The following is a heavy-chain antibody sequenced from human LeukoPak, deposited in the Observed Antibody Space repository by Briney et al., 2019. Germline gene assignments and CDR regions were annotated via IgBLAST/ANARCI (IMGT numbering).Heavy chain of an antibody. CDR1: GFTVSSNY. D-gene: IGHD3-22*01. Sequence: GGSLRLSCAASGFTVSSNYMSWVRQAPGKGLEWVSVIYSGGSTYYADSVKGRFTISRHNSKNTLYLQMNSLRAEDTAVYYCARELYYYDSSGPHLYFDYWGQGTLVTVSS. CDR2: IYSGGST. CDR3: ARELYYYDSSGPHLYFDY. V-gene: IGHV3-53*04. J-gene: IGHJ4*02.